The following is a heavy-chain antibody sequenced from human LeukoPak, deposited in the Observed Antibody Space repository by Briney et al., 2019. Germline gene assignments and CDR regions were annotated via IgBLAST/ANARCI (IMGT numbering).Heavy chain of an antibody. D-gene: IGHD3-16*01. V-gene: IGHV4-59*01. CDR2: IYYSGST. CDR1: GGSISSYY. Sequence: SETLSLTCTVSGGSISSYYWSWIRQPPGKGLEWIGYIYYSGSTNYNPSLKSRVTISVDTSKNQFSLKLSSVTAADTAVYYCASLPLGSYFDYWGQGTLVTVSS. J-gene: IGHJ4*02. CDR3: ASLPLGSYFDY.